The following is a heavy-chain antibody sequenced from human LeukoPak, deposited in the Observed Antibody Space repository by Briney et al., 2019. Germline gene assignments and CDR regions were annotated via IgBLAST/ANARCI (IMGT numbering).Heavy chain of an antibody. J-gene: IGHJ3*02. CDR1: GFTFSSYA. D-gene: IGHD3-22*01. Sequence: GRSLRLSCAASGFTFSSYAMSWVRQAPGKGLEWVSAISGSGGSTYYADSVKGRFTISRDNSKNTLYLQMNSLRAEDTAVYYCAKPPSGYYYPYAFDIWGQGTMVTVSS. CDR3: AKPPSGYYYPYAFDI. V-gene: IGHV3-23*01. CDR2: ISGSGGST.